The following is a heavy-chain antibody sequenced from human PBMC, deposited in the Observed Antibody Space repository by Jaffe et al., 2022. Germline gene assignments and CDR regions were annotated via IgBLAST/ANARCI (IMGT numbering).Heavy chain of an antibody. CDR3: AKTRPKGSGSYSLLDY. Sequence: QVQLVESGGGVVQPGGSLRLSCAASGFTFSSYGMHWVRQAPGKGLEWVAFIRYDGSNKYYADSVKGRFTISRDNSKNTLYLQMNSLRAEDTAVYYCAKTRPKGSGSYSLLDYWGQGTLVTVSS. CDR2: IRYDGSNK. V-gene: IGHV3-30*02. CDR1: GFTFSSYG. D-gene: IGHD3-10*01. J-gene: IGHJ4*02.